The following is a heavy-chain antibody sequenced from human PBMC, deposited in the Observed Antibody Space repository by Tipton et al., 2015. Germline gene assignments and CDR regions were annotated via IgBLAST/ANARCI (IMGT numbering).Heavy chain of an antibody. J-gene: IGHJ6*01. D-gene: IGHD3-10*02. CDR1: GFTFRNYG. V-gene: IGHV3-23*01. CDR3: AKWEPMNGVMDV. CDR2: IAAITATT. Sequence: SLRLSCEASGFTFRNYGMSWVRQAPGKGLEWVSGIAAITATTYYADSVKGRFTISRDNSNSTLYLQMGSLRAEDTAVYYCAKWEPMNGVMDVWGQGTAVTVSS.